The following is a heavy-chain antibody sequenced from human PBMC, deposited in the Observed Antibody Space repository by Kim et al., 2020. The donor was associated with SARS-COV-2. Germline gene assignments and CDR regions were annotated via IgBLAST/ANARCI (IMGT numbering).Heavy chain of an antibody. CDR2: INPAGSDG. Sequence: GGSLRLSCAASGFTFRTYWMSWARQAPGKGLEWVANINPAGSDGYYADSVRGRFTISRDNAKNSLFLQMNGLRAEDAAVYFCASERGSSGECRFDTWGQGTLVTVSS. J-gene: IGHJ5*02. V-gene: IGHV3-7*03. CDR1: GFTFRTYW. D-gene: IGHD7-27*01. CDR3: ASERGSSGECRFDT.